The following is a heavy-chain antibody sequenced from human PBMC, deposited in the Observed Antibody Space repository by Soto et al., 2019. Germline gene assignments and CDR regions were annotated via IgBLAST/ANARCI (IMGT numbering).Heavy chain of an antibody. V-gene: IGHV1-69*06. Sequence: QVQLVQSGAEVKKPGSSVELSCKASGDSFNTFAVTWVRQAPGQGLEWMGGIIPNFDTPNYAQKFQGRVTIIADKSTSTPYMELSSLRSEDTAVYYCARPYYDSSGYYLWDFDYWGQGTLVTVSS. CDR2: IIPNFDTP. D-gene: IGHD3-22*01. J-gene: IGHJ4*02. CDR3: ARPYYDSSGYYLWDFDY. CDR1: GDSFNTFA.